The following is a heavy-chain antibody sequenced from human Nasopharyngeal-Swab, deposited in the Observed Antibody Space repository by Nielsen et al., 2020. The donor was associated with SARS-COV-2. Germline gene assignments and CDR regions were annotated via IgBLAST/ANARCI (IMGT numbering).Heavy chain of an antibody. CDR3: AKGGYRGYDSLGMDV. J-gene: IGHJ6*02. D-gene: IGHD5-12*01. CDR2: ISYDGSNK. Sequence: WIRQPPGKGLEWVAVISYDGSNKYYADSVKGRFTISRDNSKNTLYLQMNSLRAEDTAVYYCAKGGYRGYDSLGMDVWGQGTTVTVSS. V-gene: IGHV3-30*18.